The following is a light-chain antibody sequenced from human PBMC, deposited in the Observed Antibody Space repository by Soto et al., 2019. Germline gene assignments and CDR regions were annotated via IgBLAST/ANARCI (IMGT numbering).Light chain of an antibody. V-gene: IGKV1-9*01. Sequence: DIQFTQSPSFLSASVGDRVTITCRASQGISSYLAWYQQKPGKAPKLLIYAASTLQSGVPSRFSGSGSGTEFTLTISSLQPEDFATYYCQQLNSYPQTFGPGTKVDIK. CDR3: QQLNSYPQT. CDR1: QGISSY. J-gene: IGKJ3*01. CDR2: AAS.